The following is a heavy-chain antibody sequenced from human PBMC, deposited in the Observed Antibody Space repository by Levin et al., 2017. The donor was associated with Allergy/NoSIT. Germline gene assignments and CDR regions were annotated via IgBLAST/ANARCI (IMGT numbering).Heavy chain of an antibody. V-gene: IGHV4-39*07. Sequence: PSETLSLTCTVSGGSISSSSHYWAWIRQSPKKGLEWIGHIYYSGSTYYNPSLKSRVTISVDTSKNQFSLNLSLVTAADTALFYCASISGGYNYHVMGVWGQGTTVTVSS. D-gene: IGHD3-10*01. CDR1: GGSISSSSHY. J-gene: IGHJ6*02. CDR3: ASISGGYNYHVMGV. CDR2: IYYSGST.